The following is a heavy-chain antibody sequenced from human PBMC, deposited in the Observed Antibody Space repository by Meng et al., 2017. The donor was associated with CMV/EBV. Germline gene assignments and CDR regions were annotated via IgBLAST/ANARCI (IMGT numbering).Heavy chain of an antibody. J-gene: IGHJ4*02. V-gene: IGHV3-30*19. D-gene: IGHD5-18*01. CDR3: ARVLDTAMVVDY. Sequence: GASLMISCAASGFTFSSYGMHWVRQAPGKGLEWVAVISYDGSNKYYADSVKGRFTISRDNSKNTLYLQMNSLRAEDTAVYYCARVLDTAMVVDYWGQGTLVTVSS. CDR2: ISYDGSNK. CDR1: GFTFSSYG.